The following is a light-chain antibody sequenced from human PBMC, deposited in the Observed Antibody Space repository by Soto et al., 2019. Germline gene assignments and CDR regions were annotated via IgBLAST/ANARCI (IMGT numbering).Light chain of an antibody. J-gene: IGKJ1*01. V-gene: IGKV3-15*01. CDR1: QSVSSN. Sequence: EIVMTQSPATLSVSPGERATLSCRASQSVSSNLAWYQQKVGQAPRLLIYDASTRATGVPARFSGSGSGTEFTPTISSLQSEDVAVYYCQQYSNGPETFGQGTKVDIK. CDR2: DAS. CDR3: QQYSNGPET.